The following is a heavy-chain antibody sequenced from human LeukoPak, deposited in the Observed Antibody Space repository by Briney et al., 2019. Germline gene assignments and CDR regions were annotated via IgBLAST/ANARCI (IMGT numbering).Heavy chain of an antibody. V-gene: IGHV3-23*01. J-gene: IGHJ5*02. CDR1: GFTFSSYA. CDR3: AKDPLYCSSTSCPKENWFDP. D-gene: IGHD2-2*01. Sequence: PGGSLRLSCAASGFTFSSYAMSWVRQAPGKGLEWVSAISGSGGSTYYADSVKGRFTISRDNSKNTLYLQMNSLRAEDTAVYYCAKDPLYCSSTSCPKENWFDPWGQGTLVTVSS. CDR2: ISGSGGST.